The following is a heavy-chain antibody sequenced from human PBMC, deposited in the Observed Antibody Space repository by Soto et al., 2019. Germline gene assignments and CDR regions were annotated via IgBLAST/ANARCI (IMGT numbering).Heavy chain of an antibody. CDR1: GFTFSSYA. J-gene: IGHJ4*02. V-gene: IGHV3-23*01. CDR2: ISGSGGST. D-gene: IGHD2-21*02. Sequence: PGESLKISCAASGFTFSSYAMSWVRRAPGKGLEWVSLISGSGGSTYYADSVKGRFTISRDNSKNTLYLQMNSLRAEDTAVYYCAKGHGGNSGFDYRGQGTLVTVSS. CDR3: AKGHGGNSGFDY.